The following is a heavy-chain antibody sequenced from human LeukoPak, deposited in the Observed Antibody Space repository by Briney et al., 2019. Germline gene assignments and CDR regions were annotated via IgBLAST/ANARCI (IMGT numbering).Heavy chain of an antibody. D-gene: IGHD3-9*01. V-gene: IGHV3-23*01. CDR2: ISGSGGST. CDR1: GFTFSSYA. CDR3: AKMRGDILTGYYRGWFDP. J-gene: IGHJ5*02. Sequence: GGSLRLSCAASGFTFSSYAMSWVRQAPGKGLEWVSAISGSGGSTYYADSVKGRLTISRDNSKNTLYLQMNSLRAEDTAVYYCAKMRGDILTGYYRGWFDPWGQGTLVTVSS.